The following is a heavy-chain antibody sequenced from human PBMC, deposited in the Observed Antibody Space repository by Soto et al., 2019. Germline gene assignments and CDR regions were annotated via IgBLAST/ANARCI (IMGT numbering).Heavy chain of an antibody. CDR3: VRDRGYTAFDY. D-gene: IGHD5-18*01. CDR2: IKEDGSEK. Sequence: PGGSLRLSCAASGFTFSTSWMNWVRQAPGKGLEWVAGIKEDGSEKYYVDSVKGRFTISKDNAENSLELHMNRLRVEDTAVYYCVRDRGYTAFDYWGLGTLVTVSS. CDR1: GFTFSTSW. V-gene: IGHV3-7*01. J-gene: IGHJ4*02.